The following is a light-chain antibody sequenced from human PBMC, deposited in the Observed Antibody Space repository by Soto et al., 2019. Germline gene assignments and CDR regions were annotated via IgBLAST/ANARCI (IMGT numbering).Light chain of an antibody. V-gene: IGKV1-5*03. J-gene: IGKJ1*01. CDR3: QHYNTYPWT. CDR1: QSISIW. CDR2: KAS. Sequence: DIRMTQSPSTLSASVGDRVTIPCRASQSISIWLAWYQQKPGKAPKLLIYKASILQTGVPSRFSGGGSGTEIPLTISSLQPDDFATYYCQHYNTYPWTFGQGTKVEMK.